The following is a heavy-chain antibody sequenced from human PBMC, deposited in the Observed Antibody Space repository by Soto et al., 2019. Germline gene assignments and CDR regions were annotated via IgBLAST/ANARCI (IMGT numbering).Heavy chain of an antibody. V-gene: IGHV4-30-2*06. CDR1: GGSITSGGYS. Sequence: SETLSLTCTVSGGSITSGGYSWTWIRQSPGKGLEWIGYTYQSGSAYYNPSLKSRVTISVDRSKNQFSLNLTSVTAADTAAYYCARDYYGMDVWGQGTTVTVSS. CDR3: ARDYYGMDV. CDR2: TYQSGSA. J-gene: IGHJ6*02.